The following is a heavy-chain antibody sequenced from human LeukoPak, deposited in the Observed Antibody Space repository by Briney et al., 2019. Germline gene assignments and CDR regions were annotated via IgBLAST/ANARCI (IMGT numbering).Heavy chain of an antibody. Sequence: SETLSLTCTVSGGSISSSSYYLGWIRQPPGKGLEWIGSIYYSGSTYYNPSLKSRVTISVDTSKNQFSLKLSSVTAADTAVYYCGVVQLAHFDYWGQGTLVTVSS. CDR2: IYYSGST. J-gene: IGHJ4*02. D-gene: IGHD6-13*01. V-gene: IGHV4-39*01. CDR1: GGSISSSSYY. CDR3: GVVQLAHFDY.